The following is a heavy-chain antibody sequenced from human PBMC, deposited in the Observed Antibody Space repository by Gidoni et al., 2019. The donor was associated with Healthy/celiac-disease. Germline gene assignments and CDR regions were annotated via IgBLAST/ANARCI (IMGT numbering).Heavy chain of an antibody. D-gene: IGHD2-2*01. Sequence: EVQLVESGGGLVQPGRSLRLSCAASGFTFDDYALPWVRHAPGKGLEWVSGISWNSGSIGYADSVKGRFTISRDNAKNSLYLQMNSLRAEDTALYYCAKDIGSTSGSPYYYYYYGMDVWGQGTTVTVSS. CDR1: GFTFDDYA. J-gene: IGHJ6*02. CDR3: AKDIGSTSGSPYYYYYYGMDV. CDR2: ISWNSGSI. V-gene: IGHV3-9*01.